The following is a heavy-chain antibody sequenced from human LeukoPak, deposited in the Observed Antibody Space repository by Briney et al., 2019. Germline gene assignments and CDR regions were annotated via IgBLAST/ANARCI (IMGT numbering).Heavy chain of an antibody. V-gene: IGHV4-39*07. Sequence: SETLSLTCTVSGDSMIDNNFYWGWTRQSPQKGLEWIASIYYNGKSLYNPSLKSRVTISVDASKNQISLRLSSVAAADTAVYYCARGYSGYDMRATLFYWGQGVLVTVSS. D-gene: IGHD5-12*01. J-gene: IGHJ4*02. CDR1: GDSMIDNNFY. CDR2: IYYNGKS. CDR3: ARGYSGYDMRATLFY.